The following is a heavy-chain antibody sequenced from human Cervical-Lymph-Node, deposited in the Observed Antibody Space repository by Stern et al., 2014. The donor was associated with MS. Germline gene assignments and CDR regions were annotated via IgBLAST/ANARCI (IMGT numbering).Heavy chain of an antibody. J-gene: IGHJ4*02. V-gene: IGHV4-31*03. CDR2: IYNSGST. CDR1: GGSISSGGHY. Sequence: QVQLQESGPGLVKPSQTLSLTCTVSGGSISSGGHYWSWIRQHPGKGLEWIGYIYNSGSTHSSPSLNSRVIISIATSKNQFSLPLSSVTAADTAVYYCVRDGTSTPNDYWGQGTLVTVSS. CDR3: VRDGTSTPNDY.